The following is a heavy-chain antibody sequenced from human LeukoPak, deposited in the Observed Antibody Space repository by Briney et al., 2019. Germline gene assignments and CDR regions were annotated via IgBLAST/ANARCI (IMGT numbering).Heavy chain of an antibody. D-gene: IGHD3-10*01. J-gene: IGHJ6*02. Sequence: GGSLTLSCAASGFIFGRDSMNWVRQAPGRGLEWVSVVYGGDTTYYADSVKGRFTISRDNSKNTLYLQMNSLRAEDTAVYYCARDAHTSSGSYWGGVDYYYGLDVWGQGTTVTVSS. CDR2: VYGGDTT. CDR3: ARDAHTSSGSYWGGVDYYYGLDV. V-gene: IGHV3-66*01. CDR1: GFIFGRDS.